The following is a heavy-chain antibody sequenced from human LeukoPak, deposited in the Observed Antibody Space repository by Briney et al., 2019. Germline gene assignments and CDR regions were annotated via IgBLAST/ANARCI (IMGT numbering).Heavy chain of an antibody. CDR3: ARYWYSSGWQGGFDY. J-gene: IGHJ4*02. V-gene: IGHV1-69*06. CDR2: IIPIFGTA. D-gene: IGHD6-19*01. CDR1: GGTFSSYA. Sequence: SVKVSCKASGGTFSSYAISWVRQAPGQGLEWMGGIIPIFGTANYAQKFQGRVTITADKSTSTAYMELSSLRSEDTAVYYRARYWYSSGWQGGFDYWGQGTLVTVSS.